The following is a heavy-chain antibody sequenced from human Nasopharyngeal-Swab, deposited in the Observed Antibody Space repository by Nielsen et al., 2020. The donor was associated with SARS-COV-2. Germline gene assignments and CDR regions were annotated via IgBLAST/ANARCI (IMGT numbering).Heavy chain of an antibody. CDR1: GSTFSDYY. D-gene: IGHD3-3*01. CDR2: ISSSSSYT. V-gene: IGHV3-11*06. CDR3: ARDRITIFGVVISGYGMDV. Sequence: GGSLRLSCAASGSTFSDYYMSWIRQAPGKGLEWVSYISSSSSYTNYADSVKGRFTISRDNAKNSLYLQMNSLRAEDTAVYYCARDRITIFGVVISGYGMDVWGQGTTVTVSS. J-gene: IGHJ6*02.